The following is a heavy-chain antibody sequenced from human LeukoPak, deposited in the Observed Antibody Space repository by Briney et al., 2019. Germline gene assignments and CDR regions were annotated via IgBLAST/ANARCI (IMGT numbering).Heavy chain of an antibody. D-gene: IGHD1-14*01. CDR1: GGSFTGYY. V-gene: IGHV4-34*01. CDR2: IDHRAFT. CDR3: ARVGRDNGAY. J-gene: IGHJ4*02. Sequence: SETLSLTCAVYGGSFTGYYWSWIRQLPGKGLEWIGEIDHRAFTNYNPPLKSRVTLSVDTSKNQFFLKLASVTAADTAVYYCARVGRDNGAYWGQGIPVTVSS.